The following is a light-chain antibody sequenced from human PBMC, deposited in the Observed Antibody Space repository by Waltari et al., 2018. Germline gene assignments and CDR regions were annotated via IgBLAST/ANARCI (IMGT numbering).Light chain of an antibody. CDR2: GTS. J-gene: IGKJ1*01. Sequence: DIQMTQSPPSMSASVGDSAIITCRASQSISTYVNWYQQKVWIAPNLLYYGTSSLQSVVPSMFSGRGSGTDFTLTINILQPEDFATYYCLQTYSIPRTFGQGTKVEIK. V-gene: IGKV1-39*01. CDR1: QSISTY. CDR3: LQTYSIPRT.